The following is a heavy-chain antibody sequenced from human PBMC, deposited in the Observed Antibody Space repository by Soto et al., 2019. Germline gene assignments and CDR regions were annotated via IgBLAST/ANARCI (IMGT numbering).Heavy chain of an antibody. D-gene: IGHD3-22*01. Sequence: ESLKISCKGSGYTFTSSWIGWVREMPGKGLEWMGIIYPENSDTRYSPSFQGQVTISVDKSIRTAYLQWRSLKASDTAMYYCVRTDSSGYYHYWGQGTLVTVSS. V-gene: IGHV5-51*01. CDR1: GYTFTSSW. J-gene: IGHJ4*02. CDR3: VRTDSSGYYHY. CDR2: IYPENSDT.